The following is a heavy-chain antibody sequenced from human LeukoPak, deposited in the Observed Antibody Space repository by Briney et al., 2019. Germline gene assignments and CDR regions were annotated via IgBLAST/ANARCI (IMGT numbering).Heavy chain of an antibody. Sequence: GGSLRLSCAASGFTFSSYWMSWVRQAPGKGLEWVANIKQDGSGKYYVDSVKGRFTISRDNAKNSLYLQMNSLRAEAAAVYYCASYGGSNWFDPWGRGTLVTVSS. V-gene: IGHV3-7*02. CDR3: ASYGGSNWFDP. CDR2: IKQDGSGK. J-gene: IGHJ5*02. D-gene: IGHD3-16*01. CDR1: GFTFSSYW.